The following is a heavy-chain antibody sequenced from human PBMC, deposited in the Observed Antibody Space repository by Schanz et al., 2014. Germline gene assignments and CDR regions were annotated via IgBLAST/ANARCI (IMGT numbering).Heavy chain of an antibody. V-gene: IGHV1-69*09. CDR2: IIPIVDIT. Sequence: QVQLVQSGPAVKKPGASVKVSCKASGGTFTSYAFSWVRQAPGQGLEWMGRIIPIVDITNYAQKFLGRVTITADKSTSTAYMELKSLRSADTAVYYCATIGVNDYWRFGLDLWGQGTTVTVSS. J-gene: IGHJ6*02. CDR1: GGTFTSYA. CDR3: ATIGVNDYWRFGLDL. D-gene: IGHD3-16*01.